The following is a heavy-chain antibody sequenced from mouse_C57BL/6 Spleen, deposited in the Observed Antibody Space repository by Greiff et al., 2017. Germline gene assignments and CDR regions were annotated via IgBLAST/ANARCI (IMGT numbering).Heavy chain of an antibody. CDR3: ARGRTVVATDYAMDY. D-gene: IGHD1-1*01. CDR1: GYSITSGYY. Sequence: EVKLMESGPGLVKPSQSLSLTCSVTGYSITSGYYWNWIRQFPGNKLEWMGYISYDGSNNYNPSLKNRISITRDTSKNQFFLKLNSVTTEDTATYYCARGRTVVATDYAMDYWGQGTSVTVSS. V-gene: IGHV3-6*01. CDR2: ISYDGSN. J-gene: IGHJ4*01.